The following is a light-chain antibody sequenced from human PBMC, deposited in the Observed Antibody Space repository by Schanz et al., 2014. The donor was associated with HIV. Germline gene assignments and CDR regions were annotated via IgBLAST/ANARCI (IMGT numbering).Light chain of an antibody. V-gene: IGKV3-15*01. Sequence: EIVMTQSPATLSVSPGERASLSCRASQSVSYNLAWYQQKPGQAPRLLIYGASTRATGIPARFSGIGSGTEFTLTISSLQSEDFAIYYCQQYYTWPETFGQGTRVEIK. CDR1: QSVSYN. J-gene: IGKJ1*01. CDR2: GAS. CDR3: QQYYTWPET.